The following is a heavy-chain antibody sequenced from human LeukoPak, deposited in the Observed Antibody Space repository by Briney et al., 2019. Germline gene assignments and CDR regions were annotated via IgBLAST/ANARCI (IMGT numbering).Heavy chain of an antibody. Sequence: GGSLRLSCAASGFTFSSYGMSWVRQAPGKGLEWVSAISGSGGSTYYADSVKGRFTISRDNSKNTLYLQMNSLRAEDTAVYYCAKVDYGDFYFDYWGQGTLVTVSS. CDR1: GFTFSSYG. CDR2: ISGSGGST. V-gene: IGHV3-23*01. CDR3: AKVDYGDFYFDY. D-gene: IGHD4-17*01. J-gene: IGHJ4*02.